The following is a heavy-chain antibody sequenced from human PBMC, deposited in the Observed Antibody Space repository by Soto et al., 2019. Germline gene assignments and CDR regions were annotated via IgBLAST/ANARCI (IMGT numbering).Heavy chain of an antibody. D-gene: IGHD6-25*01. CDR1: GGSISSGGYY. J-gene: IGHJ4*02. CDR3: ARSFGVAAPGPFAY. CDR2: IYYSGST. Sequence: LSLTCTVSGGSISSGGYYWGWIRQHPGKGLEWIGYIYYSGSTYYNPSLKSRVTISVDTSKNQFSLKLSSVTAADTAVSYCARSFGVAAPGPFAYWGQGTLVTVSS. V-gene: IGHV4-31*03.